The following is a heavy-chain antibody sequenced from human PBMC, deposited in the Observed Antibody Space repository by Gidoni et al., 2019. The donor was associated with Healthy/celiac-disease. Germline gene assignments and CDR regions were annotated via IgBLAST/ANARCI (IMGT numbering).Heavy chain of an antibody. CDR2: IKSKTDGGTT. CDR1: GFTVSNAW. CDR3: TTEMVRGVIWYYGMDV. Sequence: EVQLVESGGGLVKPGGSLRLSCAASGFTVSNAWMSWVRQAPGKGLEWVGRIKSKTDGGTTDYAAPVKGRFTISRDDSKNTLYLQMNSLKTEDTAVYYCTTEMVRGVIWYYGMDVWGQGTTVTVSS. J-gene: IGHJ6*02. D-gene: IGHD3-10*01. V-gene: IGHV3-15*01.